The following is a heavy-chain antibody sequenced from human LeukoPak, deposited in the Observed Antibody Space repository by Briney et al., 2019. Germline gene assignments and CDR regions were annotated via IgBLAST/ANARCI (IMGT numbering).Heavy chain of an antibody. J-gene: IGHJ6*02. D-gene: IGHD1-1*01. CDR1: GFTFSDYV. V-gene: IGHV3-23*01. CDR3: AKSQISPGIKPYYYGMDV. CDR2: ISGSGVTS. Sequence: GGSLRLSCAASGFTFSDYVMTWVRQSPGKGLEWFSSISGSGVTSSYADSVKGRFTISRDNSKNTVYLQMNSLSTEDTALYYCAKSQISPGIKPYYYGMDVWGQGTTVTVSS.